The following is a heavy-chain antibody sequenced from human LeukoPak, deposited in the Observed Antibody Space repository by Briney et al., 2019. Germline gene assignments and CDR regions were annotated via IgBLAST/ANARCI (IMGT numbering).Heavy chain of an antibody. CDR3: ARGGVAEYVY. V-gene: IGHV4-59*01. CDR1: GGSISNYY. Sequence: SETLSLTCTVSGGSISNYYWTWIRNPPGKGREWIGYIYYSGTTNYNPSLKSRVTISVDTSKNQFSLRLSSLTAADTAVYYCARGGVAEYVYWGQGTLVTVSS. D-gene: IGHD3-16*01. J-gene: IGHJ4*02. CDR2: IYYSGTT.